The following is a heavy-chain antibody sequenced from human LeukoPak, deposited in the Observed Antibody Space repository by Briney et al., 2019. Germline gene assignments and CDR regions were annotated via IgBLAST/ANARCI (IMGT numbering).Heavy chain of an antibody. V-gene: IGHV1-8*01. J-gene: IGHJ4*02. CDR3: ARALRVGRYSADY. D-gene: IGHD2-15*01. Sequence: GASVKVSCKASGYTFTSYDINWVRQATGQGLEWMGWMNPISGNTGSAQRFQGRVTMTRNTSISTAYMELSSLRSEDTAVYYCARALRVGRYSADYWGQGTLVTVSS. CDR1: GYTFTSYD. CDR2: MNPISGNT.